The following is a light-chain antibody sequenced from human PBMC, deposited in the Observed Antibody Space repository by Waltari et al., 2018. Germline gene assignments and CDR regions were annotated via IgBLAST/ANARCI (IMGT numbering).Light chain of an antibody. J-gene: IGKJ1*01. CDR2: AAS. CDR3: QQSYSTPPWT. V-gene: IGKV1-39*01. CDR1: QSISSY. Sequence: DIQMTQSPSSLSASVGDRVTITCRASQSISSYLNWYQQKPVKAPKLLIYAASSLQSGVPSRFSGSGSGTDFTLTISSLQPEDFVTYYCQQSYSTPPWTFGQGTKVEIK.